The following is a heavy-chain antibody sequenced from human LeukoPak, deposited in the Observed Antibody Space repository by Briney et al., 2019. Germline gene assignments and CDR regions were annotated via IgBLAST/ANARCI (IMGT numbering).Heavy chain of an antibody. CDR3: ARDMIILQS. CDR2: INSDESIT. D-gene: IGHD3-16*01. V-gene: IGHV3-74*01. J-gene: IGHJ5*02. CDR1: GFTFSSSW. Sequence: PGGSLRLSCAASGFTFSSSWMYWVRQAPGKGLVWVSRINSDESITTYADSVKGRFTISRDNAKNTLYLQMNSLRAEDTAVYFCARDMIILQSWGQGTLVTVSS.